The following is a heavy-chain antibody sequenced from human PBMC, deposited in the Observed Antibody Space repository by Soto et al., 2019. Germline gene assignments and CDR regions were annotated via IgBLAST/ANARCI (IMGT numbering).Heavy chain of an antibody. D-gene: IGHD2-21*02. CDR3: ATGLTLPVRPSFDT. V-gene: IGHV3-53*01. CDR2: IFSGDNT. Sequence: GGSLRLSCAASGFTVSGNYITWVRQAPGKGLEWVSVIFSGDNTYYSDSVKGRFTISRDNSKNTVYLQMNRLRGDDTAVYFCATGLTLPVRPSFDTWGQGTLVTAPQ. J-gene: IGHJ5*02. CDR1: GFTVSGNY.